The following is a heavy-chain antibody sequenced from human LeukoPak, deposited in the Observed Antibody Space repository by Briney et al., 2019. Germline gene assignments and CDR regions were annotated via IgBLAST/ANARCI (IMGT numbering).Heavy chain of an antibody. D-gene: IGHD3-10*01. V-gene: IGHV6-1*01. CDR2: IYYRSKWYN. CDR1: GDSDSGTSAG. J-gene: IGHJ5*02. Sequence: SQTLSLMCAISGDSDSGTSAGWDSISQSPSRGLEWLGRIYYRSKWYNDYAPSVPSRITINPDTYKNQFSLQLNSVTHDDTAVYYCTRGGLVRGGLHWLDPWGEGTLVTVSS. CDR3: TRGGLVRGGLHWLDP.